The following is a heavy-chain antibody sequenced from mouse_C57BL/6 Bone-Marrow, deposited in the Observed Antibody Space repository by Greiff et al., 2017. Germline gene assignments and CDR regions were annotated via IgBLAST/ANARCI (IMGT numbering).Heavy chain of an antibody. CDR3: TKYGSRDAMDY. CDR1: GFNIKDDY. Sequence: VQLQQSGAELVRPGASVKLSCTASGFNIKDDYMHWVKQRPEQGLEWIGWIDPENGDTEYASKFQGKATITADTSSNTAYLQLSSLTSEDTAVYYCTKYGSRDAMDYWGQGTSVTVTS. J-gene: IGHJ4*01. CDR2: IDPENGDT. V-gene: IGHV14-4*01. D-gene: IGHD1-1*01.